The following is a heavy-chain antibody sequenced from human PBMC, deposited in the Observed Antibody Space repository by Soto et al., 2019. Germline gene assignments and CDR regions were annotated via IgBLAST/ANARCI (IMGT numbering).Heavy chain of an antibody. CDR1: GFTFSSYS. J-gene: IGHJ5*02. CDR3: ARKKRDSKNNWFDP. CDR2: ISSSSSYI. V-gene: IGHV3-21*01. Sequence: GGSLRLSCAASGFTFSSYSMNWVRQAPGKGLEWVSSISSSSSYIYYADSVKGRFTISRDNAKNSLYLQMNSLRAEDTAVYYCARKKRDSKNNWFDPWGQGTLVTVSS.